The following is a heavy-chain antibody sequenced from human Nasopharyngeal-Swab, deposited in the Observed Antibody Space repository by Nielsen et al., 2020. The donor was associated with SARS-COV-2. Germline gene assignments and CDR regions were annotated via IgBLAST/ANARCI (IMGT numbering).Heavy chain of an antibody. J-gene: IGHJ4*02. V-gene: IGHV4-39*01. Sequence: SETLSLTCTVSGAPTTSSTFYLSWNRPPPGKGLVWVGLVYYNGNTYQNPSLKSRLTISVDKSKNQFSLQLSSVTDADTAVYYCVRSSSWYYFDYWAQGTQVTVSS. CDR2: VYYNGNT. D-gene: IGHD6-13*01. CDR1: GAPTTSSTFY. CDR3: VRSSSWYYFDY.